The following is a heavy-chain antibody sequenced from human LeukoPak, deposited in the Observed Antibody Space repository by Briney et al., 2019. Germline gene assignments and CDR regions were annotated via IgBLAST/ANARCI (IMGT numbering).Heavy chain of an antibody. D-gene: IGHD3-16*02. CDR1: GFTFSSYS. CDR2: ISSSSSTI. CDR3: ARASFRDFDY. V-gene: IGHV3-48*01. Sequence: PGGSLRLSCAASGFTFSSYSMNWVRQAPGKGLEWVSYISSSSSTIYYADSVKGRFTISRDNAKNSLYLQMNSLRAEDTSVYYWARASFRDFDYWGQGTLVTVSS. J-gene: IGHJ4*02.